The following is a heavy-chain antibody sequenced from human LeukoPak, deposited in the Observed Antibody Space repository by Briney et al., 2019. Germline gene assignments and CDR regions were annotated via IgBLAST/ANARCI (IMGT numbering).Heavy chain of an antibody. J-gene: IGHJ4*02. CDR3: ASSSQWLVPFDY. D-gene: IGHD6-19*01. Sequence: TGGSLRLSCAASGFTFSSYGMHWVRQAPGKGLEWVAVISYDGSNKYYADSVKGRFTISRDNSKNTLYLQMNSLRAEDTAVYYCASSSQWLVPFDYWGQGTLVTASS. CDR2: ISYDGSNK. V-gene: IGHV3-30*03. CDR1: GFTFSSYG.